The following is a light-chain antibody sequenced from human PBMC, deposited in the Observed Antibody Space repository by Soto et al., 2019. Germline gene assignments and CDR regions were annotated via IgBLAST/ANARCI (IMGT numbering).Light chain of an antibody. CDR1: QSVSSN. CDR3: HQYNNWPPT. Sequence: EIVMTQSPATLSVSPGERATLSCRASQSVSSNLAWYQQKPGQAPRLLIYGAATRATGIPARFSGSGSGTAFTLSISSLQSEDFAVYYCHQYNNWPPTFGQGTKVEI. CDR2: GAA. J-gene: IGKJ1*01. V-gene: IGKV3-15*01.